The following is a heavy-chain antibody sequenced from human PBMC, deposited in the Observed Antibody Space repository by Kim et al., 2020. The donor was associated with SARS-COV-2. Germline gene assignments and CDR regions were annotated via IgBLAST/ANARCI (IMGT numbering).Heavy chain of an antibody. CDR2: ISGSGGST. CDR3: ANGDEEWPHTIVYY. CDR1: GFTFSSYA. D-gene: IGHD3-3*01. V-gene: IGHV3-23*01. Sequence: GGSLRLSCAASGFTFSSYAMSWVRQAPGKGLEWVSAISGSGGSTYYADSVKGRFTISRDNSKNTLYLQMNSLRAEDTAVYYCANGDEEWPHTIVYYWGQGTLVTVSS. J-gene: IGHJ4*02.